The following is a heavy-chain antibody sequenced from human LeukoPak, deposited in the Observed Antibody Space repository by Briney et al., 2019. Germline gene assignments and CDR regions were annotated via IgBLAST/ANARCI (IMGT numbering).Heavy chain of an antibody. Sequence: GGSLRLSCAASGFTFSSYEMNWVRQAPGKGLEWVSYISSSGSTIYYADSVKGRLTISRDNAKNSLYLQMNSLRAEDTAVYYCAKDGYNYGLNYFYYMDVWGRGTTVIVSS. CDR2: ISSSGSTI. V-gene: IGHV3-48*03. CDR1: GFTFSSYE. J-gene: IGHJ6*03. D-gene: IGHD4-17*01. CDR3: AKDGYNYGLNYFYYMDV.